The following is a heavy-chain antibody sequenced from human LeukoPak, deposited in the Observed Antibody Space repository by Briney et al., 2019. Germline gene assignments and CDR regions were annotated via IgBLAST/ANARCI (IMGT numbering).Heavy chain of an antibody. CDR1: GGSFSGYY. CDR3: ARGRTAVAGLRPYYFDY. Sequence: SGTLSLTCAVYGGSFSGYYWSWIRQPPGKGLEWIGEINHSGSTNYNPSLKSRVTISVDTSKNQFSLKLSSVTAADTAVYYCARGRTAVAGLRPYYFDYWGQGTLVTVSS. CDR2: INHSGST. D-gene: IGHD6-19*01. V-gene: IGHV4-34*01. J-gene: IGHJ4*02.